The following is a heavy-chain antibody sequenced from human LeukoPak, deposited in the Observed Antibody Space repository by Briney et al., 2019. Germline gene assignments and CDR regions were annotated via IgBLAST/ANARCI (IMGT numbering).Heavy chain of an antibody. CDR2: IIPIFGTA. CDR1: GGTFSSYA. D-gene: IGHD5-24*01. V-gene: IGHV1-69*05. Sequence: SVKASCKASGGTFSSYAISWVRQAPGQGLEWMGGIIPIFGTANYAQKLQGRVTMTTDTSTSTAYMELGSLRSDDTAVYYCARVEGDGYILWGQGTLVTVSS. J-gene: IGHJ4*02. CDR3: ARVEGDGYIL.